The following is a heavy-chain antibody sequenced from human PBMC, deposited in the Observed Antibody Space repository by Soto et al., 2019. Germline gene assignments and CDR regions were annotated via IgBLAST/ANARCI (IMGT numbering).Heavy chain of an antibody. J-gene: IGHJ1*01. V-gene: IGHV4-34*01. Sequence: QVQLQQWGAGLLKPSETLSLNCAVNGGSLSGYYWIWIRQPPGKGLEWIGEIKDDGYTNYSPSLKSRATISTDTSNNQFSLRLNSVTAADTGVYYCARGQEGVVATHWDQGALVTVSS. CDR2: IKDDGYT. CDR3: ARGQEGVVATH. CDR1: GGSLSGYY. D-gene: IGHD5-12*01.